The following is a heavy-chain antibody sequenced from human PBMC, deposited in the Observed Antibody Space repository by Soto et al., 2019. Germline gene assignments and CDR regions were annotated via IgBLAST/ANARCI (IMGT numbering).Heavy chain of an antibody. CDR2: ISWDGGST. Sequence: EVQLVESGGSVVQPGGSLRLSCAASGLPFDDYTMHWVRQAPGKGLEWVALISWDGGSTDYADSVKGRFTISRDNSQKSLFLEMNSLRTEETALYYCARDGYDYYYYYGLDVWGKGTTVTVSS. D-gene: IGHD5-12*01. CDR3: ARDGYDYYYYYGLDV. CDR1: GLPFDDYT. V-gene: IGHV3-43*01. J-gene: IGHJ6*04.